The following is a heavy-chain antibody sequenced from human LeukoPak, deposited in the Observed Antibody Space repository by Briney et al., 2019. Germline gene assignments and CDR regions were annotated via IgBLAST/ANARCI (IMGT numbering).Heavy chain of an antibody. Sequence: PSETLSLTCSVSGGSISSSNWWSWVRQPPGKGLEWIGGIYHSGSTNYNPTLKSRVTMSVDKSRNQFSLSLTSVTAADTAVYYCARGEQYGSGTVQFDYWGQGTLVTVSS. J-gene: IGHJ4*02. D-gene: IGHD3-10*01. V-gene: IGHV4-4*02. CDR2: IYHSGST. CDR1: GGSISSSNW. CDR3: ARGEQYGSGTVQFDY.